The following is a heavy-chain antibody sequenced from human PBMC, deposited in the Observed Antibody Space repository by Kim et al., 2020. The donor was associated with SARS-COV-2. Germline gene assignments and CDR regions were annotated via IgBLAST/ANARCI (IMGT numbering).Heavy chain of an antibody. CDR3: AREEDFGAVAGNYYYYGMGG. J-gene: IGHJ6*02. Sequence: ASVKVSCKASGYTFTSYYMHWVRQAPGQGLEWMGIINPTTGITTYAQKFQGRVTMTRDTSTSTLYMELSRLRSEDTAVYYCAREEDFGAVAGNYYYYGMGGWGQGTTVTVSS. V-gene: IGHV1-46*01. CDR1: GYTFTSYY. CDR2: INPTTGIT. D-gene: IGHD6-19*01.